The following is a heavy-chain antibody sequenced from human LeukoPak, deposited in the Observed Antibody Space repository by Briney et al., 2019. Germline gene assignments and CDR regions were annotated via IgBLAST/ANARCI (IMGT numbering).Heavy chain of an antibody. J-gene: IGHJ5*02. D-gene: IGHD2-21*01. V-gene: IGHV4-59*07. CDR3: ARAGRDRRVGPWFDP. CDR2: IYYSGST. Sequence: SDTLSLTCTVSGGSISSYYWSCIRQPPGKGLEWIGYIYYSGSTNYNPSLKSRVTISVDTSKNQFSLKLSSVTAADTAVYYCARAGRDRRVGPWFDPWGQGTLVTVSS. CDR1: GGSISSYY.